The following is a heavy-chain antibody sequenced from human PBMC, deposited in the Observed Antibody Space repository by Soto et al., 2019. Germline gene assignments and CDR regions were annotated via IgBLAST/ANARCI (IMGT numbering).Heavy chain of an antibody. CDR3: ARDRTDSGGYSDY. V-gene: IGHV3-33*01. CDR1: GFNFSSYG. CDR2: IWNGGSNE. D-gene: IGHD3-22*01. J-gene: IGHJ4*02. Sequence: GGSLRLSCEASGFNFSSYGIHWVRQAPGKGLEWVAIIWNGGSNEYYADSVKGRFTISRDNSKNTVYLQVSKLRAEDTAVYFCARDRTDSGGYSDYWGQGTLVTVSS.